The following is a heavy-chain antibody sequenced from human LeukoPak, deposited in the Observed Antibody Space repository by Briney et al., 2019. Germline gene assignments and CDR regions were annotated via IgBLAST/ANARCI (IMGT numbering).Heavy chain of an antibody. D-gene: IGHD3-10*01. Sequence: PGGSLRLSCAASGFPVSSNYMSWVRQAPGKGLEWVSVIYSGGSTYYADPVKGRFTISRDTSENQLYLQINSLRAEDTAMYYCARSVRGLTWYFDLWGRGTLVTVSS. CDR2: IYSGGST. J-gene: IGHJ2*01. V-gene: IGHV3-53*01. CDR3: ARSVRGLTWYFDL. CDR1: GFPVSSNY.